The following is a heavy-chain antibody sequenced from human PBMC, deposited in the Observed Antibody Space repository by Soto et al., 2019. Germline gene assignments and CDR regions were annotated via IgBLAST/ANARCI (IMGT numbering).Heavy chain of an antibody. J-gene: IGHJ6*02. CDR1: GYTFTSYD. D-gene: IGHD6-6*01. V-gene: IGHV1-8*01. Sequence: QVQLVQSGAEVKKPGASVTVSCKASGYTFTSYDINWVRQATGQGLEWMGWMNPNSGNTGYAPKFQGIVTMTSNTSISTAYMELSSLRSDDTAVYYCARLSISGMDVWGQGTTVTVSS. CDR3: ARLSISGMDV. CDR2: MNPNSGNT.